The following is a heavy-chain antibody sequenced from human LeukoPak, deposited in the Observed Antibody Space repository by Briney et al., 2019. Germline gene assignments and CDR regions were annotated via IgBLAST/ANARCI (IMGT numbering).Heavy chain of an antibody. V-gene: IGHV1-18*01. Sequence: ASVKVSCKASGYTFTSYGISWVRQAPGQGLEWMGWISAYNGNTNYAQKLQGRVTMTTDTSTRTAYMELRSLRSDDTAVYYCASDHRPVTMVRGGMDVWGKGTTVTVSS. J-gene: IGHJ6*04. D-gene: IGHD3-10*01. CDR1: GYTFTSYG. CDR3: ASDHRPVTMVRGGMDV. CDR2: ISAYNGNT.